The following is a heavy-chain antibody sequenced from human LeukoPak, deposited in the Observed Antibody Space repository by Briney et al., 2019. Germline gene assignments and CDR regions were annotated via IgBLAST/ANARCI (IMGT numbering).Heavy chain of an antibody. CDR3: AKASGYSSGWSTY. J-gene: IGHJ4*02. Sequence: GGSLRLSCAASGFTVSSNYMSWVRQAPGKGLDWVSVIYSGGGTYYADSVKGRFTISRDNSKNTLYLQMNSLRAEDTAVYYCAKASGYSSGWSTYWGQGTLVAVSS. CDR2: IYSGGGT. CDR1: GFTVSSNY. V-gene: IGHV3-53*01. D-gene: IGHD6-19*01.